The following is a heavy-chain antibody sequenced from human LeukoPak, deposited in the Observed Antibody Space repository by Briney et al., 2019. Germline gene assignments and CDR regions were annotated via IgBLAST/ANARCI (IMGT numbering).Heavy chain of an antibody. D-gene: IGHD3-10*01. CDR2: ISWNNGSI. Sequence: GGSLRLSCAASGFTFDDYAMHWVRQAPGKGLEWVSGISWNNGSIGYADPVKGRFTISRDNAKNSLYLQMNSLRAEDTALYYCAKDLLLWFGEPTAGMDVWGQGTTVTVSS. J-gene: IGHJ6*02. CDR3: AKDLLLWFGEPTAGMDV. V-gene: IGHV3-9*01. CDR1: GFTFDDYA.